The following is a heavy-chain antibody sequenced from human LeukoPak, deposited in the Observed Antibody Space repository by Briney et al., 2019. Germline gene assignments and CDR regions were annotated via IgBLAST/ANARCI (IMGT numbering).Heavy chain of an antibody. Sequence: SETLSLTCSVPGGSISSYYWMWIRRPPGKGVGWIGYFYYCESTNYNPSRKSRVPISVDTSKNQFSLKLSSVTAADTAVYYCARDMIESLDAFDIWGQGTMVTVPS. CDR3: ARDMIESLDAFDI. D-gene: IGHD3-16*01. V-gene: IGHV4-59*01. J-gene: IGHJ3*02. CDR2: FYYCEST. CDR1: GGSISSYY.